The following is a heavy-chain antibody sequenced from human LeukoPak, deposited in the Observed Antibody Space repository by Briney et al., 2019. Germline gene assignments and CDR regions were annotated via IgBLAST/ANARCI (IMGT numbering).Heavy chain of an antibody. CDR2: ISGSGGST. CDR1: GFTFSSYA. V-gene: IGHV3-23*01. Sequence: GGSLRLSCAASGFTFSSYAMSWVRQAPGKGREGVSAISGSGGSTYYADSVKGRFTISRDNSKNTLYLQMNSLRAEDTAVYYCPKSWGYDFWSGYQVDYWGQGTLVTVSS. CDR3: PKSWGYDFWSGYQVDY. D-gene: IGHD3-3*01. J-gene: IGHJ4*02.